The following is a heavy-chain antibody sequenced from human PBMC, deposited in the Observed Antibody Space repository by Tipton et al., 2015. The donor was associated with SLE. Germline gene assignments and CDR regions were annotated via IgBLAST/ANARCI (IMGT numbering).Heavy chain of an antibody. J-gene: IGHJ4*02. CDR3: TTDRFGEATFNY. Sequence: SLRLSCAASGFTFSNAWMSWVRQAPGKGLEWVGRIKSKTDGGTTDNAAAVKGRFTISRHDSKNTLYLQMNSLRTEDTAVYYCTTDRFGEATFNYWGQGTLVTVSS. V-gene: IGHV3-15*01. CDR1: GFTFSNAW. CDR2: IKSKTDGGTT. D-gene: IGHD3-3*01.